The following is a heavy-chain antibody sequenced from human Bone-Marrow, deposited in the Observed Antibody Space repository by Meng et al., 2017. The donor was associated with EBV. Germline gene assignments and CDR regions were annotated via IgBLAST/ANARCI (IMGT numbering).Heavy chain of an antibody. D-gene: IGHD3-10*01. J-gene: IGHJ4*02. CDR2: INPNSGGT. CDR3: ARVFLDYGSGSIDY. CDR1: GYTFTGYY. V-gene: IGHV1-2*06. Sequence: QVRLVRVGAEGKKPGASVKVACKASGYTFTGYYMHWVRQAPGQGLEWMGRINPNSGGTNYAQKFQGKVTMTRDTSISTAYMELSRLRSDDTAVYYCARVFLDYGSGSIDYWGQGTLVTVSS.